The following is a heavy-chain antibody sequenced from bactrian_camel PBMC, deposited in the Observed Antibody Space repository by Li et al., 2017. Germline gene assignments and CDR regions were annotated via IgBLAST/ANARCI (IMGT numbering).Heavy chain of an antibody. CDR3: AAAEHCTGGYLSQYIN. D-gene: IGHD7*01. CDR2: INGDGDT. J-gene: IGHJ4*01. Sequence: HVQLVESGGGSVQAGGSLTLSCTASGFTFDDDEGDVGWWRQAPGNECELVSTINGDGDTVYADSVKGRFTISVDYGKNILYLQMDSLKPEDTALYYCAAAEHCTGGYLSQYINWGQGTQVTVS. CDR1: GFTFDDDEGD. V-gene: IGHV3S60*01.